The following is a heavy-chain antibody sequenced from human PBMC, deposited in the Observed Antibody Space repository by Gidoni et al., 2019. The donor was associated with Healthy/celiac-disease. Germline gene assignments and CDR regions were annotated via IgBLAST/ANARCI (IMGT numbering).Heavy chain of an antibody. J-gene: IGHJ5*02. D-gene: IGHD3-16*02. CDR3: ARVCDYVWGSYRPPATILDP. CDR2: IKQDGSEK. V-gene: IGHV3-7*03. CDR1: GFTFSSYW. Sequence: RLSCAASGFTFSSYWMSWVRQAPGKGLEWVANIKQDGSEKYYVDSVKGRFTISRDNAKNSLYLQMNSLRAEDTAVYYCARVCDYVWGSYRPPATILDPWGQGTLVTVSS.